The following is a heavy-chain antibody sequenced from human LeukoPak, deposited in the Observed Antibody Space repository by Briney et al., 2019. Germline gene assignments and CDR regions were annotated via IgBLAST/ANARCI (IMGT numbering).Heavy chain of an antibody. Sequence: KPSETLSLTCTVSGGSMITDTFHWVWIRQPPGKGLEWIANMYSNGGGRQYNRSLTNRVSISVDTSKNQFFLNLNSVTAADTAIYYCTRRTYSTYMDVWGQGTTVTVSS. CDR1: GGSMITDTFH. J-gene: IGHJ6*03. D-gene: IGHD1-7*01. CDR3: TRRTYSTYMDV. V-gene: IGHV4-39*01. CDR2: MYSNGGGR.